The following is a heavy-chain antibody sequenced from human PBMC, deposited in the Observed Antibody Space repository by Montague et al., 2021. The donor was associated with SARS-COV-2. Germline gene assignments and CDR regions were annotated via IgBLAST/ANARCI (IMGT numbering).Heavy chain of an antibody. CDR1: GDSVWSNTAA. Sequence: CAISGDSVWSNTAAWNWIRQSPSGGLEWLGRTNYRSKWTSDYVTSVEGRISIDPDTSKNQFSLKLSSVTAADTAVYYCARHITGSGNAFDIWGQGTMVTVSS. CDR2: TNYRSKWTS. J-gene: IGHJ3*02. V-gene: IGHV6-1*01. D-gene: IGHD3-10*01. CDR3: ARHITGSGNAFDI.